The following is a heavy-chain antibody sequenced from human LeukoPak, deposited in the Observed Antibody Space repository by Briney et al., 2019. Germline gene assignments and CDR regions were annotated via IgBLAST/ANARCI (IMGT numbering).Heavy chain of an antibody. J-gene: IGHJ4*02. CDR2: IYYSGST. Sequence: SETLSLTCTVSGGSISSSSYYWGWIRQPPGKGLEWIGSIYYSGSTYYNPSLKSRVTISVDTSKHQFSLKLSSVTAADTAVYYCASGGPIFGVVIRYYFDYWGQGTLVTVSS. CDR3: ASGGPIFGVVIRYYFDY. V-gene: IGHV4-39*07. D-gene: IGHD3-3*01. CDR1: GGSISSSSYY.